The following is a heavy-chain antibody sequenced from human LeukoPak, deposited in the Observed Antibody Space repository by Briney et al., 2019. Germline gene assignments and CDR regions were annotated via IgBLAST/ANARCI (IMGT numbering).Heavy chain of an antibody. CDR3: ARYGLIRGFEY. Sequence: KPSETLSLTCTVSGGSMSSYYWSWIRQPPGKQLEWIGYIYYSGSTTYSPSLKSRVTISVDTSKNEFSLKLTSVTAADTAVYYCARYGLIRGFEYWGQGTLVTVSS. D-gene: IGHD3-16*01. J-gene: IGHJ4*02. CDR1: GGSMSSYY. CDR2: IYYSGST. V-gene: IGHV4-59*01.